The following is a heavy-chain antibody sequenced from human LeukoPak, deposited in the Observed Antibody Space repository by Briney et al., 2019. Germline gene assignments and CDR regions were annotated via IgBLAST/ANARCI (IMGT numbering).Heavy chain of an antibody. V-gene: IGHV3-23*01. J-gene: IGHJ4*02. CDR1: GFTFNSYA. CDR2: ISGSGVST. D-gene: IGHD6-19*01. CDR3: AREPYSSGWYFSYYFDY. Sequence: GGSLRLSCAASGFTFNSYAMSWVRQAPGKGLEWVSTISGSGVSTYYADSVKGRFTISRDNSRNTLYLQMNSLRAEDTAVYYCAREPYSSGWYFSYYFDYWGQGTLVTVSS.